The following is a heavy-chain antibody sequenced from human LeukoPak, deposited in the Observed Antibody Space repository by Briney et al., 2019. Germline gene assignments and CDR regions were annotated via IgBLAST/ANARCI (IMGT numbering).Heavy chain of an antibody. D-gene: IGHD1-26*01. CDR1: GFPFSSYW. V-gene: IGHV3-74*01. CDR2: INTDGSTT. CDR3: ARGGKGLPPDY. Sequence: GGSLRLSCAASGFPFSSYWVHWVRQAPGKGLVWVSRINTDGSTTTYADSVKGRFTISRDNSKNTLYLQMNSLRAEDTAVYYCARGGKGLPPDYWGQGTLVTVSS. J-gene: IGHJ4*02.